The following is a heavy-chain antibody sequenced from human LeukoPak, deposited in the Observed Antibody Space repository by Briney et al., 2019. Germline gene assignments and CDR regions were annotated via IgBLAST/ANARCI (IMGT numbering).Heavy chain of an antibody. J-gene: IGHJ4*02. CDR3: AKECQYYYGSGPGFDY. D-gene: IGHD3-10*01. V-gene: IGHV3-30*02. CDR2: IRYDGSNK. CDR1: GFTFSSYG. Sequence: PGGSLRLSCAASGFTFSSYGMHWVRQAPGKGLEWVAFIRYDGSNKYYADSVKGRFTISRDNSKNTLYLQMNSLRAEDTAVYYCAKECQYYYGSGPGFDYWGQGTLVTVSS.